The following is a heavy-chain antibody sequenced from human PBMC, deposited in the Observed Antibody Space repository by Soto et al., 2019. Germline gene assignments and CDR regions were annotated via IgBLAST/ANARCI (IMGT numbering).Heavy chain of an antibody. CDR1: GYTFTSYY. D-gene: IGHD3-3*01. J-gene: IGHJ6*02. CDR3: ARGSRITIFGVVIPRRFYGMDV. Sequence: ASVKVSCKASGYTFTSYYMHWVRQAPGQGLEWMGIINPSGGSTRYAQKFQGRVTMTRDTSTSTVYMELSSLRSEDTAVYYCARGSRITIFGVVIPRRFYGMDVWGQGTTVTVSS. V-gene: IGHV1-46*01. CDR2: INPSGGST.